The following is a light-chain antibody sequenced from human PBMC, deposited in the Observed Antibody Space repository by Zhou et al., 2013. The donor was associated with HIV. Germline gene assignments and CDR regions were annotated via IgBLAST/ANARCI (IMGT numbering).Light chain of an antibody. V-gene: IGKV1-27*01. CDR1: QDIGHS. CDR2: DTS. Sequence: DFQLTQSPASLSASIGDKVSITCRASQDIGHSLAWYQQRPGKVPRLLIYDTSILQSGVPSRFSGSGSGTVFSLIITSLNPDDVGTYYCQVYGSSPGGTFGPGTKVEI. J-gene: IGKJ3*01. CDR3: QVYGSSPGGT.